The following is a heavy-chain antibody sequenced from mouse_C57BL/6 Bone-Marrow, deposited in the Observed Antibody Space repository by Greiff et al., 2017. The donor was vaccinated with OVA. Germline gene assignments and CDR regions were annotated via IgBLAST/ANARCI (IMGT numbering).Heavy chain of an antibody. CDR1: W. D-gene: IGHD1-1*01. V-gene: IGHV3-4*01. Sequence: WWNWIRQVSGSKLEWIGYISSSGSTDSTPSLKSRISITRDTSKNQLFLQLNSVTTEDIATYYCARSHYYGSLDYWGQGTTLTVSS. CDR3: ARSHYYGSLDY. J-gene: IGHJ2*01. CDR2: ISSSGST.